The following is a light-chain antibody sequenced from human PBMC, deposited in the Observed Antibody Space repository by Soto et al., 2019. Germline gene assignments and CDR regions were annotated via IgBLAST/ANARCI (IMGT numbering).Light chain of an antibody. Sequence: EVVLTQSPATLSLSRGETTTLSCRASQSVRSYLAWYHQKPGQAPRLLIYDAPKTATGTPARFSGSGYGTDFTLTISSLEPEDFAVYYCQQRSGWPPSLTFGGGTKVAIK. CDR2: DAP. V-gene: IGKV3-11*01. CDR1: QSVRSY. J-gene: IGKJ4*01. CDR3: QQRSGWPPSLT.